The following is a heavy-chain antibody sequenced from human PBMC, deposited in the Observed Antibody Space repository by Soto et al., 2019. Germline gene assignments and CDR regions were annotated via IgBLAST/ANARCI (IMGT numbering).Heavy chain of an antibody. CDR3: AHSGYYYDSSGYYSPYCFDY. CDR2: IYWNDDK. J-gene: IGHJ4*02. V-gene: IGHV2-5*01. Sequence: QITLKESGPTLVKPTQTLTLTCTFSGVSLSTSGVGVGWIRQPPGKALEWLALIYWNDDKRYSPSLKSRLTITKDTSKNQVVLKMTHMDPVDTAPYYCAHSGYYYDSSGYYSPYCFDYWGQGTLVTVSS. CDR1: GVSLSTSGVG. D-gene: IGHD3-22*01.